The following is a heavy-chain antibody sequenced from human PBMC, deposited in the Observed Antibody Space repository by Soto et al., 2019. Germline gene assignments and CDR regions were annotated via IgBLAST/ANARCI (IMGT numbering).Heavy chain of an antibody. CDR2: IIPIFGTA. Sequence: SVKVSCRTSGGTFSSYAISWVRQAPGQGLEWMGGIIPIFGTANYAQKFQGRVTITADESTSTAYMELSSLRSEDTAVYYCARELTTYYATNWFDPWGQGTLVTVSS. CDR1: GGTFSSYA. D-gene: IGHD3-3*01. V-gene: IGHV1-69*13. CDR3: ARELTTYYATNWFDP. J-gene: IGHJ5*02.